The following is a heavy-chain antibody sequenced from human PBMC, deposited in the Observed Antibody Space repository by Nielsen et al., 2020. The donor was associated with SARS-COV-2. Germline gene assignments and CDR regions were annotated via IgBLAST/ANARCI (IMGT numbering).Heavy chain of an antibody. V-gene: IGHV3-11*05. D-gene: IGHD3-10*01. CDR1: GFTFSDYY. Sequence: GSLRLSCAASGFTFSDYYMSWIRQAPGKGLEWVSYISSSSSYTNYADSVKGRFTISRDNAKNSLYLQMNSLRAEDTAVYYCARDGITMVRGVGGMDVWGQGTTVTVSS. CDR2: ISSSSSYT. J-gene: IGHJ6*02. CDR3: ARDGITMVRGVGGMDV.